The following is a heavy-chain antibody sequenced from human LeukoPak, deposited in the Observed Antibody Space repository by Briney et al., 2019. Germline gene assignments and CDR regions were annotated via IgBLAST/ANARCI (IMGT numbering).Heavy chain of an antibody. J-gene: IGHJ6*02. D-gene: IGHD2-2*01. V-gene: IGHV3-33*01. CDR2: IWYDGSNK. CDR3: ARVRAGYCTSTSCYTGMDV. CDR1: GFTFSSYG. Sequence: PGGSLRLSCAASGFTFSSYGMHWVRQAPGKGLEWVAVIWYDGSNKYYADSVKGRFTISRDNSKFTLYTQMNSLRAEDTAVYYCARVRAGYCTSTSCYTGMDVWGQGTTVTVSS.